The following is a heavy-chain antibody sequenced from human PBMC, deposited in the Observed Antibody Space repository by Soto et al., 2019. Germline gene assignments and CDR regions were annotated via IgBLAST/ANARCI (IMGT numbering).Heavy chain of an antibody. CDR1: GFMFSSYG. Sequence: QVDLVESGGGVVQPGRTLRLSCAASGFMFSSYGMHWVRQAPGKGLEWVAITWSDGSKIYYADSVQGRFTISRDNSQNRLFLQMQSPRAEDTAVYYCVRARPGPVLTLPPCDYWGEGTLVSVAS. J-gene: IGHJ4*02. D-gene: IGHD7-27*01. V-gene: IGHV3-33*01. CDR2: TWSDGSKI. CDR3: VRARPGPVLTLPPCDY.